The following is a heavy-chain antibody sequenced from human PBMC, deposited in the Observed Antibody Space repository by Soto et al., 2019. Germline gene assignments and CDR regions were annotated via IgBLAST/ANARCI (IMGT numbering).Heavy chain of an antibody. CDR1: GGSISSGGYY. CDR2: IYYSGST. V-gene: IGHV4-31*03. J-gene: IGHJ5*02. CDR3: ARTFWSGYLNWFDH. Sequence: QVQLQESGPGLVKPSQTLSLTCTVSGGSISSGGYYWSWIRQHPGKGLEWIGYIYYSGSTYYNPSLKSRVTISVDTYKNQFSLKPSSVTAADTAVYYCARTFWSGYLNWFDHWGQGTLVTVSS. D-gene: IGHD3-3*01.